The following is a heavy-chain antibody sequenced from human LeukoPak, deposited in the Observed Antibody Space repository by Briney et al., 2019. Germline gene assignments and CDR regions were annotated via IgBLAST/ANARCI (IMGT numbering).Heavy chain of an antibody. CDR2: IYYSGST. CDR1: GGSISSGDYY. J-gene: IGHJ4*02. Sequence: SQTLSLTCTVSGGSISSGDYYWSWIRQPPGKGLEWIGYIYYSGSTYYNPSLKSRVTISVDTSKNQFSLKLSSVTAADTAVYYCARDRGSSYFFDYWGQGTLVTVSS. V-gene: IGHV4-30-4*08. CDR3: ARDRGSSYFFDY. D-gene: IGHD3-22*01.